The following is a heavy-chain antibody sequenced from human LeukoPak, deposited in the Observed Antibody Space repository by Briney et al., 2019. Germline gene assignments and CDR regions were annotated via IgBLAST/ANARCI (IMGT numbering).Heavy chain of an antibody. CDR2: IYYSGST. CDR3: ARLTMKNYYFDY. CDR1: GGSITITSYY. D-gene: IGHD3-22*01. J-gene: IGHJ4*02. Sequence: PSETLSLTCTVSGGSITITSYYWSWIRQPPGKGLEWIGYIYYSGSTNYNPSLKSRVTISVDTSKNQFSLKLSSVTAADTAVYYCARLTMKNYYFDYWGQGALVTVSS. V-gene: IGHV4-61*01.